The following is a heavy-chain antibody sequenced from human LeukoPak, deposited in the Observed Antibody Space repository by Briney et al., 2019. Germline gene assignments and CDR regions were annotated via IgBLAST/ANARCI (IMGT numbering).Heavy chain of an antibody. CDR3: ARGTDDYKFDF. CDR1: GGSISTYY. Sequence: PSDTLSLTCTVSGGSISTYYWNWLRQSPGKGLEWIGYIYYTGGTKYNPSLKSRLTISLDTSKSQFSLELSSVSTADTAIYYCARGTDDYKFDFWGQGALVTVSS. V-gene: IGHV4-59*07. CDR2: IYYTGGT. D-gene: IGHD5-24*01. J-gene: IGHJ4*02.